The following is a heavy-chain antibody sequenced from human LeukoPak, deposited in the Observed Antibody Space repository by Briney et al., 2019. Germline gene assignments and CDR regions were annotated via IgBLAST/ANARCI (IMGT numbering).Heavy chain of an antibody. Sequence: GRSLRLSCAASGFTFDDYAMHWVRQAPGKGLEWVSRISWNSGDIAYEDSVKGRFTISRDNAKNSLYLQMNSLGPEDTASYYCAKGAGSSSFFYLRDPYFQHWGQGTLVTVSS. CDR1: GFTFDDYA. CDR2: ISWNSGDI. D-gene: IGHD6-19*01. V-gene: IGHV3-9*01. CDR3: AKGAGSSSFFYLRDPYFQH. J-gene: IGHJ1*01.